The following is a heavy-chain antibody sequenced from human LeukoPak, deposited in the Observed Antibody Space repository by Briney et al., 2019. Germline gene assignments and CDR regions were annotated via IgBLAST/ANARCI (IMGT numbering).Heavy chain of an antibody. CDR3: ARGPAYCGGDCYSYYYYGMDV. J-gene: IGHJ6*02. Sequence: TGGSLRLSCAASGFTFSNNAMHWVRQAPGKGLEWVSAINGGGSGTFYADSVKGRFTISRDNAKNSLYLQMNSLRAEDTAVYYCARGPAYCGGDCYSYYYYGMDVWGQGTTVTVSS. D-gene: IGHD2-21*02. V-gene: IGHV3-23*01. CDR1: GFTFSNNA. CDR2: INGGGSGT.